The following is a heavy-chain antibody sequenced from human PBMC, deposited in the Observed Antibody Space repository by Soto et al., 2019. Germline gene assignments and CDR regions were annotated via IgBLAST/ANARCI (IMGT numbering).Heavy chain of an antibody. J-gene: IGHJ4*02. V-gene: IGHV4-61*01. CDR3: ARVPSYYDHFDY. CDR1: GDSVSSGSYY. D-gene: IGHD1-26*01. CDR2: IYYTGST. Sequence: QVQLQESGPGLVKPSETLSLTCSVSGDSVSSGSYYWSWIRQSLGKGLEWIGYIYYTGSTDYNPSLKSRVTISVDTSKNQFSLKLSSVTAADTAVYYCARVPSYYDHFDYWGQGTLVTVSS.